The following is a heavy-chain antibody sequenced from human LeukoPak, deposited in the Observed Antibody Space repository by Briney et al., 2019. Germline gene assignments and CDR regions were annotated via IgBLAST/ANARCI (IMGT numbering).Heavy chain of an antibody. Sequence: PGGSLTLFCAASGFTYSRYAKIWPPHAPGKSLECVPAISNSGGSTYYADSLKGRFTISRDNSKNKLYLQINCLRAADTAVYYCAKITTVVSPTSQFGCWGQGTLVSVS. CDR3: AKITTVVSPTSQFGC. J-gene: IGHJ4*02. CDR2: ISNSGGST. D-gene: IGHD4-23*01. V-gene: IGHV3-23*01. CDR1: GFTYSRYA.